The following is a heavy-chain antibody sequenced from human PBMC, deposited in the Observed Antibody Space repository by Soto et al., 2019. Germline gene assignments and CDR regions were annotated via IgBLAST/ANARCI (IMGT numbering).Heavy chain of an antibody. D-gene: IGHD2-15*01. V-gene: IGHV3-30-3*01. CDR1: GFTFSSYA. Sequence: QVQLVESGGGVVQPGRSLRLSCVASGFTFSSYAMYCVRQAPGKGLEWVAVISYDGNNKYYADSVKGRFTISRDNSKNTLYLQMNSLRLEDTAVYYCARAGCDGGSCYTLVGLRYGMDVWGQGTTVTVSS. J-gene: IGHJ6*02. CDR3: ARAGCDGGSCYTLVGLRYGMDV. CDR2: ISYDGNNK.